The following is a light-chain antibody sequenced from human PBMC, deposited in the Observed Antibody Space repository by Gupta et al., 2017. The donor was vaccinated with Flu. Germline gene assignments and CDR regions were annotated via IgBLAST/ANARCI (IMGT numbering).Light chain of an antibody. CDR1: QSVSSSP. Sequence: DIVLTQSPSTLSLSPGGKATLSCRASQSVSSSPLAWYQQKPGQAPRLLSYGASSRATGIPDRFSGSGSGTDFTLTISRLEPEDFAVYYCQQYGGSPPLTFGGGTKVEIK. V-gene: IGKV3-20*01. J-gene: IGKJ4*01. CDR3: QQYGGSPPLT. CDR2: GAS.